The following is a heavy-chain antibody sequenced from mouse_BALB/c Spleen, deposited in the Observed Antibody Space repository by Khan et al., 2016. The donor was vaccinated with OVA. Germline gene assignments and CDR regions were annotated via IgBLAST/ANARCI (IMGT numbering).Heavy chain of an antibody. CDR2: ISYSGNT. D-gene: IGHD1-1*01. CDR3: ARVYGGDFDY. CDR1: GYSITTDYA. Sequence: VQLKESGPGLVKPSQSLSLTCTVTGYSITTDYAWNWIRQFPGNKLEWMGYISYSGNTKYNPSLKSRISITRDTSKNQFFLQLKSVTTEDTARYACARVYGGDFDYGGQGTTLTVSS. V-gene: IGHV3-2*02. J-gene: IGHJ2*01.